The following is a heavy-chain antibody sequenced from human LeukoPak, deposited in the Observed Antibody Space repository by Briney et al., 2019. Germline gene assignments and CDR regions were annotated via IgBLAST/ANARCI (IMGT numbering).Heavy chain of an antibody. CDR2: IIPIFGTA. V-gene: IGHV1-69*06. CDR1: GGTFSSYA. D-gene: IGHD3-10*01. J-gene: IGHJ5*02. CDR3: ARGAITMVREGNWFDP. Sequence: SVKVSCKASGGTFSSYAISWVRQAPGQGLEWMGGIIPIFGTANYAQKSQGRVTITADKSTSTAYMELSSLRSEDTAVYYCARGAITMVREGNWFDPWGQGTLVTVSS.